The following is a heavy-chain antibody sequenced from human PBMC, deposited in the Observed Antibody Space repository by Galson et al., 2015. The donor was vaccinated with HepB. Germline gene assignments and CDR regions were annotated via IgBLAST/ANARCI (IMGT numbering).Heavy chain of an antibody. CDR1: GFTFTTYA. J-gene: IGHJ4*02. Sequence: SLRLSCAASGFTFTTYAMSWVRQAPGKGLEWVSSISNSGGSTYYADSVKGRFTISRDNSKNTLYLQMNSLRVEDTAVFFCAKAACSAMSCYSNDCGQGSLVTATS. V-gene: IGHV3-23*01. CDR3: AKAACSAMSCYSND. D-gene: IGHD2-2*01. CDR2: ISNSGGST.